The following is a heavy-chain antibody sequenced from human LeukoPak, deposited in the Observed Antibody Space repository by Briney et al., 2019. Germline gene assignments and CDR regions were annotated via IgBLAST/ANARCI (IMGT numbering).Heavy chain of an antibody. CDR1: GFTFSSYG. CDR3: AKSDSPGGIVATIEGYFDY. CDR2: IRYDGSNK. Sequence: GGSLRLSCAASGFTFSSYGMHWVRQAPGKGLEWVAFIRYDGSNKYYADSVKGRFTISRDNSKNALYLQMNSLRAEDTAVYYCAKSDSPGGIVATIEGYFDYWGQGTLVTVSS. V-gene: IGHV3-30*02. D-gene: IGHD5-12*01. J-gene: IGHJ4*02.